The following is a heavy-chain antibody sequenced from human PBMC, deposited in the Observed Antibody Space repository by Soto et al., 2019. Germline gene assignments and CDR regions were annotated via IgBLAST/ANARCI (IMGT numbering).Heavy chain of an antibody. Sequence: SETLSLTCTVSGGSISSGGYYWSWIRQHPGKGLEWIGYIYYSGSTYYNPSLKSRVTISVDTSKNQFSLKLSSVTAADTAVYYCARGGSYYLHWFDPWGQGTLVTVSS. D-gene: IGHD1-26*01. J-gene: IGHJ5*02. CDR2: IYYSGST. CDR1: GGSISSGGYY. V-gene: IGHV4-31*03. CDR3: ARGGSYYLHWFDP.